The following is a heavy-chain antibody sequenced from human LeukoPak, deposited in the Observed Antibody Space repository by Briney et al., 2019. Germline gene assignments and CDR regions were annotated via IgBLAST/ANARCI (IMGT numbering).Heavy chain of an antibody. Sequence: GGSLRLSCAASGFTFSSYGMHWVRQAPGKGLEWVAFIRYDGSNKYYADSVKGRFTISRDNAKNSLYLQMNSLRAEDTAVYYCARDPRTYSSSWEPFDYWGQGTLVTVSS. CDR3: ARDPRTYSSSWEPFDY. CDR1: GFTFSSYG. D-gene: IGHD6-13*01. J-gene: IGHJ4*02. V-gene: IGHV3-30*02. CDR2: IRYDGSNK.